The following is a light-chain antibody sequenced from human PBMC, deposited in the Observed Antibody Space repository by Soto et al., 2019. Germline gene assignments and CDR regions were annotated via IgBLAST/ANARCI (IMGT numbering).Light chain of an antibody. J-gene: IGKJ1*01. CDR1: QSIRSW. Sequence: DIQMTQSPSTLSASVGDRVTITCRASQSIRSWLAWYQQKPGKAPKLLIYKASSLESGVPSRFSGSGSGTEFTLTISSLQPDDFATYYCQQYNSYLTWTFGQGTKVEIK. V-gene: IGKV1-5*03. CDR2: KAS. CDR3: QQYNSYLTWT.